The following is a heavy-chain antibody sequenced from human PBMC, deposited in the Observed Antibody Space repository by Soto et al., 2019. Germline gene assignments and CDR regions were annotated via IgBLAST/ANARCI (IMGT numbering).Heavy chain of an antibody. Sequence: PSETLSLTCTVCGGSICSSSYYWGWIRQPPGKGLEWIGSIYYSGSTYYNPSLKIRVTISVDTSKNQFSLKLSSVTAADTAVYYCATLWFGELKAFFYGMDVWSQGTMITVSS. CDR1: GGSICSSSYY. V-gene: IGHV4-39*01. D-gene: IGHD3-10*01. J-gene: IGHJ6*02. CDR3: ATLWFGELKAFFYGMDV. CDR2: IYYSGST.